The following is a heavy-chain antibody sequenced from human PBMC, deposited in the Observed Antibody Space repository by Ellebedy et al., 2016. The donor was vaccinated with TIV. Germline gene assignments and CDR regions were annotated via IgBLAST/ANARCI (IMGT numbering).Heavy chain of an antibody. J-gene: IGHJ4*02. D-gene: IGHD5-12*01. CDR1: GYSFPTYG. CDR3: ARRASGYDSYYFDS. Sequence: KVSCKGSGYSFPTYGIAWVRQMPGKGLEWMGIIYPSDSDTRYSPSFQGQVTISADKSVTTAYLQWSNLKASDTAMYYCARRASGYDSYYFDSWGQGTLVTVSS. V-gene: IGHV5-51*01. CDR2: IYPSDSDT.